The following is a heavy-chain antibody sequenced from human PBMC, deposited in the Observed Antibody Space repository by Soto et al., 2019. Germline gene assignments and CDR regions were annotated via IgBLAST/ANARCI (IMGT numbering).Heavy chain of an antibody. Sequence: EMQLVESGGGLVQPGGSLRLACLASGFTFNSHWMGWVRQSPGKGLEWVANIDRDGRDKYYVDSVKGRFTLSRDNAKNSVFLQMNSLRVEDTAMYYCARHGYVTFDYWGLGTLVTVSS. CDR2: IDRDGRDK. CDR3: ARHGYVTFDY. CDR1: GFTFNSHW. D-gene: IGHD3-16*01. J-gene: IGHJ4*02. V-gene: IGHV3-7*04.